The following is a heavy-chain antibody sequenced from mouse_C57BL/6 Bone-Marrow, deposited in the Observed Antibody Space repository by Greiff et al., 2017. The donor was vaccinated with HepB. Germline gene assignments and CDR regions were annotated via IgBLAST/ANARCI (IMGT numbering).Heavy chain of an antibody. Sequence: QVQLQQSGAELVKPGASVKMSCKASGYTFTSYWITWVKQRPGQGLEWIGDIYPGSGSTNYNEKFKSKATLTVDTSSSTAYMQLSSLTSEDSAVYYCARRGAYYSNYGFDYWGQGTTLTVSS. CDR3: ARRGAYYSNYGFDY. CDR1: GYTFTSYW. CDR2: IYPGSGST. J-gene: IGHJ2*01. D-gene: IGHD2-5*01. V-gene: IGHV1-55*01.